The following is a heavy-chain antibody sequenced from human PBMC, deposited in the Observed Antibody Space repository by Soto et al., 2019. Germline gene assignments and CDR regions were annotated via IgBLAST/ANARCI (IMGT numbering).Heavy chain of an antibody. CDR1: GGSISSSSYY. J-gene: IGHJ5*02. CDR2: IYYSGST. Sequence: SETLSLTCTVSGGSISSSSYYLGWIRPPPGKGLEWIGSIYYSGSTYYNPSLKSRVTISVDTSKNQFSLKLSSVTAADTAVYYCARQVAARQNWFDPWGQGTLVTVSS. D-gene: IGHD6-6*01. CDR3: ARQVAARQNWFDP. V-gene: IGHV4-39*01.